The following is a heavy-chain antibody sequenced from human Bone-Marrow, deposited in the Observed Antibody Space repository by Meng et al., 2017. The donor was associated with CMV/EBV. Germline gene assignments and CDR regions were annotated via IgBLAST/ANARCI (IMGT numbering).Heavy chain of an antibody. CDR3: AKDRWFGETVNWFDP. CDR2: ISSSGSTI. CDR1: GLTFSSYE. D-gene: IGHD3-10*01. V-gene: IGHV3-48*03. Sequence: GESLKISCAASGLTFSSYEMNWVRQAPGKGLEWVSYISSSGSTIYYADSVKGRFTISRDDAKNSLYLQMNSLRDEDTAVYYCAKDRWFGETVNWFDPWGQGTLVTVSS. J-gene: IGHJ5*02.